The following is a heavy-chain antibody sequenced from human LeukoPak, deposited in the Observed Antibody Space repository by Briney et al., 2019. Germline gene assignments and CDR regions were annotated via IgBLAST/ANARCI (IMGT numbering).Heavy chain of an antibody. CDR3: TRDCSGSRCYEGMDY. V-gene: IGHV3-49*04. CDR2: IRSKAFGATT. J-gene: IGHJ4*02. Sequence: GGSLRLSCAASGFTFSSYAMSWVRQAPGKGLEWVGFIRSKAFGATTDYAASVKGRFTVSRDDSKRIAYLQMNSLKTEDTAVYYCTRDCSGSRCYEGMDYWGQGTLVTVSS. CDR1: GFTFSSYA. D-gene: IGHD2-15*01.